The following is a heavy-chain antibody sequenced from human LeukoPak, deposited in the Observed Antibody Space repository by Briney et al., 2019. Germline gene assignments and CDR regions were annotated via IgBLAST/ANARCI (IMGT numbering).Heavy chain of an antibody. D-gene: IGHD6-13*01. CDR1: GFTFSSYA. J-gene: IGHJ4*02. Sequence: GGSLRLSCAASGFTFSSYAMHWVRQAPGKGLEWVAVISYDGSNKYYADSVKGRFTISRDNSKNTLYLQMNSLRAEDTAVYYCARRADSSWPYYFDYWGQGTLVTVSS. CDR3: ARRADSSWPYYFDY. V-gene: IGHV3-30*04. CDR2: ISYDGSNK.